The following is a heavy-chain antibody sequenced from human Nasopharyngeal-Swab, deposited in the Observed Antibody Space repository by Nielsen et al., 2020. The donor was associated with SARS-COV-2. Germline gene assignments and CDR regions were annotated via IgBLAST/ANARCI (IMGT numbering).Heavy chain of an antibody. CDR2: IYYRGST. J-gene: IGHJ4*02. D-gene: IGHD3-3*01. CDR3: ARREGAIFGVVTYFDY. V-gene: IGHV4-39*01. Sequence: SETLSLTCTVSGGSISSSSYYWGWIRRPPVKGLEYIGSIYYRGSTNYNPSLRSRVTISVDTSKNQFSLKLSSVTAADTAVYYCARREGAIFGVVTYFDYWGQGTLVTVSP. CDR1: GGSISSSSYY.